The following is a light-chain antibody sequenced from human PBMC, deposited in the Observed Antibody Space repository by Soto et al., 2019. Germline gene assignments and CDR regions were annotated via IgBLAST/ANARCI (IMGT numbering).Light chain of an antibody. CDR3: QKYNSAPYT. CDR1: QGLSNY. Sequence: DIQMTQSPSSLSASVGDRVTIACRASQGLSNYLAWYQQKPGKVPKLLIYAASTLQSAVPSRFSGSGSGTDFTLTISSLQPEDVATYYCQKYNSAPYTVDQGTTLEIK. CDR2: AAS. J-gene: IGKJ2*01. V-gene: IGKV1-27*01.